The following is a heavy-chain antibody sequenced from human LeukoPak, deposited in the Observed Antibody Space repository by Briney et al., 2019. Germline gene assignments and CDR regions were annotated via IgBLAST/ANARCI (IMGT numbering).Heavy chain of an antibody. J-gene: IGHJ4*02. Sequence: GGSLRLSCAASGFTFSSYAMNWVLQAPGKGLDWVSGIRGSGGSTYYTDSVKGRFTISRDNSKNTVYLQMNSLRAEDTAVYYCAKSVRRYYDSSGFDFWGQGTLVTVSS. V-gene: IGHV3-23*01. CDR2: IRGSGGST. CDR3: AKSVRRYYDSSGFDF. CDR1: GFTFSSYA. D-gene: IGHD3-22*01.